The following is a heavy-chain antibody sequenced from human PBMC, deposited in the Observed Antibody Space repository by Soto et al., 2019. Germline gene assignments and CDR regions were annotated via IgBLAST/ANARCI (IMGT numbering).Heavy chain of an antibody. CDR3: ARVIRGAYYNSPLDT. V-gene: IGHV1-2*02. Sequence: ASVKVSCKASGYTFTGYFMHWVRQAPGQGLEWMGWINPYSGGADYAQSFQGRVTMTRDTSISTVYMELSRLRFDDTAVYYCARVIRGAYYNSPLDTWGQGTV. D-gene: IGHD3-10*01. CDR1: GYTFTGYF. J-gene: IGHJ5*02. CDR2: INPYSGGA.